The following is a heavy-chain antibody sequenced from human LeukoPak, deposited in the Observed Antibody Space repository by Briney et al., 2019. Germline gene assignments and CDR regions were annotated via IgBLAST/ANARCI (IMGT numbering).Heavy chain of an antibody. CDR2: INPSGGST. Sequence: ASVKVSCKASGYTFTSYYMHWVRQAPGQGLEWMGIINPSGGSTSYAQKFQGRVTMTRDTSTRPVYMELSSLRYEDTAVYYCARDGKGAAMFVDYWGQGTLVTVSS. D-gene: IGHD3-10*02. V-gene: IGHV1-46*01. CDR3: ARDGKGAAMFVDY. J-gene: IGHJ4*02. CDR1: GYTFTSYY.